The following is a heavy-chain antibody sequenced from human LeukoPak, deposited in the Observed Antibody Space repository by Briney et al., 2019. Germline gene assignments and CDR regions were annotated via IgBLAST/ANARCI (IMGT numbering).Heavy chain of an antibody. D-gene: IGHD6-13*01. V-gene: IGHV3-7*01. J-gene: IGHJ4*02. CDR2: IKQDGSEK. CDR3: ARESIAAAGTKPFDY. CDR1: GFTFSSYA. Sequence: GGSLRLSCAASGFTFSSYAMSWVRQAPGKGLEWVANIKQDGSEKYYVDSVKGRFTISRDNAKNSLYLQMNSLRAEDTAVNYCARESIAAAGTKPFDYWGQGTLVTVSS.